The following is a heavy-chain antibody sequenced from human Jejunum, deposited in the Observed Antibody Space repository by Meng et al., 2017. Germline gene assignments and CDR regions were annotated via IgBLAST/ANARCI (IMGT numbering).Heavy chain of an antibody. CDR3: ARGRDGTWWCDP. CDR1: WFSHTIGADG. CDR2: IHHDDEK. V-gene: IGHV2-5*02. J-gene: IGHJ5*02. D-gene: IGHD5-24*01. Sequence: SKAAGPGLDEPTTALIPTLHFSWFSHTIGADGVSWFRQPPGKGLELLAMIHHDDEKRFSPSLNSRHTITKDTSKSQVVLKMTNMDAVDTATYYCARGRDGTWWCDPWGQGALVTVSS.